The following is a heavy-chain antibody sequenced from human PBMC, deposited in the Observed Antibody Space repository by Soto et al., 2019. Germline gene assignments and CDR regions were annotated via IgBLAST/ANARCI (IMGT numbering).Heavy chain of an antibody. CDR1: GFTFDDYT. Sequence: GGSLRLSCAASGFTFDDYTMHWVRQAPGKGLEWVSLISWDGGSTYYADSVKGRFTISRDNSKNSLYLQMNSLRTEDTALYYCAKDASGPGWARDIPYFDYWGQGTLVTVSS. CDR2: ISWDGGST. CDR3: AKDASGPGWARDIPYFDY. V-gene: IGHV3-43*01. D-gene: IGHD6-19*01. J-gene: IGHJ4*02.